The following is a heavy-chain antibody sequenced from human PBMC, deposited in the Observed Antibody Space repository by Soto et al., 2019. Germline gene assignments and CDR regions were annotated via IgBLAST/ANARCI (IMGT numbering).Heavy chain of an antibody. CDR1: GASISSGDYF. CDR2: IYDSGSS. V-gene: IGHV4-30-4*01. J-gene: IGHJ4*02. CDR3: AREKGYISGPKNFDY. Sequence: SETLSLTCTVSGASISSGDYFWSWIRQSPGKGLEWIGYIYDSGSSYYNPSLKSRVTMSVDTSKNQFSLKLRSVTAADTAVYYCAREKGYISGPKNFDYWGQGTLATVSS. D-gene: IGHD5-12*01.